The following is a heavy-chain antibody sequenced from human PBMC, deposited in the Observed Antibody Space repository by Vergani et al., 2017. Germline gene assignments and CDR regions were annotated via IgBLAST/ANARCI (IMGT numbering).Heavy chain of an antibody. D-gene: IGHD6-19*01. V-gene: IGHV3-23*01. J-gene: IGHJ5*02. Sequence: EVQLLESGGGLEQPGGSLRLSCAASGFRFSSYAMSWVRQAPGKGLEWVSSISGSGGNTDYADSVKGRFTISRDNSKNTLYLDMNSLRAEDTAVYYCARGYNSDWIWSWFDPWGQGTLVTVSA. CDR3: ARGYNSDWIWSWFDP. CDR1: GFRFSSYA. CDR2: ISGSGGNT.